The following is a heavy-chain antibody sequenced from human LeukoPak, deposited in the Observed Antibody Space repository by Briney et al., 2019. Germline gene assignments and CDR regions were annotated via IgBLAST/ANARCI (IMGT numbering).Heavy chain of an antibody. J-gene: IGHJ3*01. CDR2: ISSSSSYK. V-gene: IGHV3-21*01. D-gene: IGHD3-22*01. CDR3: ARTYYHGSTAYSHDAFDL. Sequence: GGSPRLSCSASGFPFSLCSMNWVRQAPGKGLEWVSSISSSSSYKYYADSLQGRFTISRDNAKSSVYLQMNSLRAEDTAVYYCARTYYHGSTAYSHDAFDLWGQGTKVTVSS. CDR1: GFPFSLCS.